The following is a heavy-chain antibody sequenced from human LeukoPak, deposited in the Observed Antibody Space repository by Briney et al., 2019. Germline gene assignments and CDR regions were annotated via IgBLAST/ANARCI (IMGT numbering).Heavy chain of an antibody. CDR1: GYTFTSYY. D-gene: IGHD3-10*01. CDR2: INPSGGST. V-gene: IGHV1-46*01. Sequence: ASVKVSCKASGYTFTSYYMHWVRQAPGQGLEWMGIINPSGGSTSYAQKFQGRVTMTRDMSTSTVYMELSSLRSEDTAVYYCAGGKITMVRGVITGFYGDDAFDIWGQGTMVTVSS. CDR3: AGGKITMVRGVITGFYGDDAFDI. J-gene: IGHJ3*02.